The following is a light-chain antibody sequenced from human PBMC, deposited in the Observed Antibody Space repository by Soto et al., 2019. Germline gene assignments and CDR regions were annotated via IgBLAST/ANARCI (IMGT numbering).Light chain of an antibody. CDR3: SSYTISNTLYV. CDR1: SRDVGDYDY. CDR2: DVS. V-gene: IGLV2-14*01. Sequence: QSVLTQPASVSGSPGQSITISCTGTSRDVGDYDYVSWYQQHPGKAPKLMIYDVSNRPSGVSNRFSGSKSGNTASLTISGLQAEDEADYYCSSYTISNTLYVFGSGTKVTVL. J-gene: IGLJ1*01.